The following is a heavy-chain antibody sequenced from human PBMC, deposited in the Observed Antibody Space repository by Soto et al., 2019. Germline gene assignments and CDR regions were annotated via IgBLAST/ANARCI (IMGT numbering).Heavy chain of an antibody. J-gene: IGHJ4*02. CDR1: GFTFSSYN. CDR2: IWSDGSNK. Sequence: GGSLRLSCAASGFTFSSYNMHWVRQAPDKGLEWVAVIWSDGSNKYYADSVKGRFTISRDNSKNTLYLQMNSLRVEDTAVYYCARIGSWALNFDYWGQGTQVTVSS. CDR3: ARIGSWALNFDY. V-gene: IGHV3-33*08. D-gene: IGHD6-13*01.